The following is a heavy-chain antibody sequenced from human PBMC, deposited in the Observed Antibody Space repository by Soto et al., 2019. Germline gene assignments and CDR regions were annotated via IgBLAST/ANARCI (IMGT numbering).Heavy chain of an antibody. V-gene: IGHV3-23*01. CDR3: AKFFVETGESSGWPWSFHY. CDR2: ISGGGGTT. CDR1: GFTFSNYA. D-gene: IGHD6-25*01. J-gene: IGHJ4*02. Sequence: GGSLRLSCAASGFTFSNYAMSWVRQAPGKGLEWASAISGGGGTTYYAGSVKGRFTISRDNSKNTLFLQMNSLRAEDTAVYYCAKFFVETGESSGWPWSFHYWGQGTLVTVS.